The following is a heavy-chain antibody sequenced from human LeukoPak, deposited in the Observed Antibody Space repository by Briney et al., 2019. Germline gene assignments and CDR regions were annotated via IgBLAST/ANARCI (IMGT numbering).Heavy chain of an antibody. CDR2: MFYSGIT. CDR3: ARLMKGGTTYGFIDH. V-gene: IGHV4-39*01. Sequence: PSETLSLTCLVSGGTMSSSDYIWGWIRQPPGKGLEWIGKMFYSGITYYNPSLKSRVTISVDTSNNQFSLSLRSVTAADTAVYYCARLMKGGTTYGFIDHWGQGTLVSVSS. D-gene: IGHD1-7*01. J-gene: IGHJ4*02. CDR1: GGTMSSSDYI.